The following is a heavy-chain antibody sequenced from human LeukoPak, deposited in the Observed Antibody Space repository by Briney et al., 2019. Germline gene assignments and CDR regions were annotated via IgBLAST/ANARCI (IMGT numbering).Heavy chain of an antibody. CDR2: IYPGDSDT. CDR1: GYNFNTYW. D-gene: IGHD2-15*01. CDR3: ARSRGYCSRNSCYDLDY. Sequence: GESLKISCKGSGYNFNTYWIGWVRQMPGKGLEWMGIIYPGDSDTRNNPSLQGQVTISADKSISTAYLQWSSLKASDTAMYYCARSRGYCSRNSCYDLDYWGQGTLVTVSS. V-gene: IGHV5-51*01. J-gene: IGHJ4*02.